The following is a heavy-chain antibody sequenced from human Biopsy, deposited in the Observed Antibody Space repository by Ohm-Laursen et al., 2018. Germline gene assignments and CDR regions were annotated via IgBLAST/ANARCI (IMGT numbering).Heavy chain of an antibody. CDR2: ISSSSNFI. CDR1: GFTFTSYA. V-gene: IGHV3-21*01. D-gene: IGHD2-2*01. CDR3: ARVLLPAASVHYGMDV. J-gene: IGHJ6*02. Sequence: SLRLSCSASGFTFTSYAIGWGRQAPGKGLEWVSSISSSSNFIYYGDSVKGRFTISRDNAKNSLYLQMNSLRAEDTAVYYCARVLLPAASVHYGMDVWGQGTTVTVSS.